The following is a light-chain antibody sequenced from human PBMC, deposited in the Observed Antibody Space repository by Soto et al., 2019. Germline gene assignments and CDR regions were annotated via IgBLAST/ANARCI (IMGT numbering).Light chain of an antibody. CDR3: QSSDSSLSGSVV. CDR1: SSNIGAGYD. CDR2: GNS. V-gene: IGLV1-40*01. J-gene: IGLJ2*01. Sequence: QAVVTQPPSVSGAPGQRVTISCTGSSSNIGAGYDVHWYQQLPGTAPKLLIYGNSNRPSGVPDRFSGSKSGTSASLAITGLLAEDEADYYCQSSDSSLSGSVVFGGGTKLTVL.